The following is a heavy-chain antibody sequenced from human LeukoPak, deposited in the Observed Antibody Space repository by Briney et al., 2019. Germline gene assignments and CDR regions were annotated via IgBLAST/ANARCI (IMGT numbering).Heavy chain of an antibody. Sequence: ASVKVSCKASGYTFNSHPMHWVRQAPGQRLEWMGWINADNGNTRYSQKLQGRVTITRDTSANTAYMELRSLRSDDTAVYYCAICTVGEFDPWGQGTLVTVSS. CDR1: GYTFNSHP. CDR2: INADNGNT. V-gene: IGHV1-3*01. D-gene: IGHD4-23*01. J-gene: IGHJ5*02. CDR3: AICTVGEFDP.